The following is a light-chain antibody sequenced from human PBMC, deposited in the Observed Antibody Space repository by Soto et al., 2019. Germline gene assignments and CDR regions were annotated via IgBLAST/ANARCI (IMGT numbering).Light chain of an antibody. CDR3: AVWDNSLSGYV. CDR1: YSNIGRNY. J-gene: IGLJ1*01. V-gene: IGLV1-47*02. CDR2: GNN. Sequence: QSALTQPPSASETPGQRVTISCSGSYSNIGRNYVCWYQQFPGTAPKLLIYGNNQRPSGVPDRFSGSKSGTSASLAISGLRSEDEADYYCAVWDNSLSGYVFGTGTRSPS.